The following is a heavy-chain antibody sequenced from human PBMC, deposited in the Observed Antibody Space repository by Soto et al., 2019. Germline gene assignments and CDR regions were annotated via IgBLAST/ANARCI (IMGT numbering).Heavy chain of an antibody. D-gene: IGHD6-6*01. V-gene: IGHV3-30-3*01. J-gene: IGHJ5*02. CDR1: GFTFSSYX. CDR2: ISYDGSNK. Sequence: QVQLVESGGGVVQPGRSLRLSCAASGFTFSSYXXHWVRQAPGKGLEWVAVISYDGSNKYYADSVKGRFTISRDNSKNTLYLQMNSLRAEDTAVYYCASRLKGYSSSRWFDPWGQGTLVTVSS. CDR3: ASRLKGYSSSRWFDP.